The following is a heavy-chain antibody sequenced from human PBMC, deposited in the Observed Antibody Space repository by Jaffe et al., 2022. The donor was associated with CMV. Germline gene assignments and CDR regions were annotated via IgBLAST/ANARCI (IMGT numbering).Heavy chain of an antibody. CDR2: FDPEDGET. Sequence: QVQLVQSGAEVKKPGASVKVSCKVSGYTLTELSMHWVRQAPGKGLEWMGGFDPEDGETIYAQKFQGRVTMTEDTSTDTAYMELSSLRSEDTAVYYCATQGLYYYDSSGYRAAFDIWGQGTMVTVSS. V-gene: IGHV1-24*01. CDR1: GYTLTELS. J-gene: IGHJ3*02. D-gene: IGHD3-22*01. CDR3: ATQGLYYYDSSGYRAAFDI.